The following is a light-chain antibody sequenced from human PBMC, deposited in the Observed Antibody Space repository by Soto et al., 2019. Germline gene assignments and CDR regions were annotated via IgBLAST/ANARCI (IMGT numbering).Light chain of an antibody. CDR2: DND. CDR3: GTWDSGLSVVL. Sequence: QSVLTQPPSISAAPGQKVTISCSGSSSNIGNNYVSWYQQLPGTAPKLLISDNDNRPSGIPDRFSGSKSGTSATLDITGLQTGDAAEYYCGTWDSGLSVVLFGGGTKLPVL. CDR1: SSNIGNNY. V-gene: IGLV1-51*01. J-gene: IGLJ2*01.